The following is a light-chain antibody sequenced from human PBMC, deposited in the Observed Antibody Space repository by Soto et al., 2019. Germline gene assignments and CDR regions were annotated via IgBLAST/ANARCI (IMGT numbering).Light chain of an antibody. J-gene: IGKJ3*01. CDR1: QDINIY. CDR3: QQYDSLSEVFT. CDR2: HAS. V-gene: IGKV1-33*01. Sequence: DIQMTQSPSSLSASVGDRVTITCQASQDINIYLNWYQHKPGKAPKLLIYHASNLETGVPSRFSGSGSGTDCTFTISSLQPEDIATYYCQQYDSLSEVFTFGPGTKVDI.